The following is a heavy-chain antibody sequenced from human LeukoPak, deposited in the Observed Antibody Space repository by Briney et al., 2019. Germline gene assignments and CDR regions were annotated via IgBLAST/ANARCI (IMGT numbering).Heavy chain of an antibody. J-gene: IGHJ3*02. CDR3: ARRLAGQLDHSNTFDI. CDR1: GGSISSSSYY. V-gene: IGHV4-39*01. D-gene: IGHD6-6*01. Sequence: ETLSLTCTVSGGSISSSSYYWGWIRQPPGKGLEWIGSIFYSGSTYYKPSLKSRVTISVDTSKNQFSLKVSSVTAADTAVYYCARRLAGQLDHSNTFDIWGQGTMVTVSS. CDR2: IFYSGST.